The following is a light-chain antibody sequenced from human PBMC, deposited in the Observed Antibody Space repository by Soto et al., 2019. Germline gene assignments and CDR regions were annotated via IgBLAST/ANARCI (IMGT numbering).Light chain of an antibody. CDR1: TGPVTSGFY. Sequence: QAVLTQEPSLTVSRGGTVTLTCASSTGPVTSGFYPHWVQQKPGQAPRTLIYSTPNKHSWTPARFSGSLLGGKAALTLSGAQPEDEADYYCLFYYGVSYVFGAGTKVTVL. CDR2: STP. CDR3: LFYYGVSYV. V-gene: IGLV7-43*01. J-gene: IGLJ1*01.